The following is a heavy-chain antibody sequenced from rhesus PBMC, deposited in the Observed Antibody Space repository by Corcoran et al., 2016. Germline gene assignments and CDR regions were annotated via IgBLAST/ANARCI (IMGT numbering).Heavy chain of an antibody. Sequence: EVQLVESGGGLAKPGGSLRLSCAASGFTFSSYWMNWVRQAQGKELEWVSTIKSGGGSTEHTESVKGRFTIAREKSKNTLSLKMNSLRAEDTAVYLGAKVGRVVAAAHVDDGGQGVLVTVSA. D-gene: IGHD6-25*01. CDR3: AKVGRVVAAAHVDD. J-gene: IGHJ4*01. CDR2: IKSGGGST. CDR1: GFTFSSYW. V-gene: IGHV3S25*01.